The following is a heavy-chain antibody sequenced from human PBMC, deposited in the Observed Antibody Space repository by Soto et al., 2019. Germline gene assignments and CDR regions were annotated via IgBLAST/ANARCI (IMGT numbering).Heavy chain of an antibody. CDR3: ARDPGYYYGSGSYYDY. V-gene: IGHV1-2*04. D-gene: IGHD3-10*01. CDR1: GYTFTGYY. CDR2: INPNSGGT. Sequence: ASVKVSCKASGYTFTGYYMHWVRQAPGQGLEWMGWINPNSGGTNYAQKFQGWVTMTRDTSISTAYMELSRLRSDDTAVYYCARDPGYYYGSGSYYDYWGQGTLVTVSS. J-gene: IGHJ4*02.